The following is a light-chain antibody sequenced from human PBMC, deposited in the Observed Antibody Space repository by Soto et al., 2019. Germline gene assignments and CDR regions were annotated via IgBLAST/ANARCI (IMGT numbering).Light chain of an antibody. V-gene: IGKV1-33*01. J-gene: IGKJ5*01. Sequence: DIQMTQTPSPLSASVGDRVTITCQTSQDIKTYLNWYQQKPGKAPKLLIFDASNLETGAPSRFSGSGSGTDFTFTISSLQPKDIATYYCHQYFNFPITFGQGTRLEIK. CDR2: DAS. CDR1: QDIKTY. CDR3: HQYFNFPIT.